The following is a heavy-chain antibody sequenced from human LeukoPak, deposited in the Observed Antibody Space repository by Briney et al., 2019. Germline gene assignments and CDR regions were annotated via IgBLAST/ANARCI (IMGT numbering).Heavy chain of an antibody. Sequence: PGGSLRLSCAASGFTFSSYWMHWVRQAPGKGLVWVSRINSDGSSTSYADSVKGRFTISRDNAKNTLYLQMNSLRAEDTAVYYCARDPALTYYYGSGSYYTPALVDYWGQGTLVTVSP. D-gene: IGHD3-10*01. CDR2: INSDGSST. CDR3: ARDPALTYYYGSGSYYTPALVDY. V-gene: IGHV3-74*01. CDR1: GFTFSSYW. J-gene: IGHJ4*02.